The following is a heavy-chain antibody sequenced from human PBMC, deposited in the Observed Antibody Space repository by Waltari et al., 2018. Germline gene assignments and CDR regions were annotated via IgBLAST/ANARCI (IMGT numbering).Heavy chain of an antibody. J-gene: IGHJ3*02. CDR2: IYYSGTT. Sequence: QLQLQESGPGLVKPSETLSLTCTVSGCSIRSSSYYWGWIRQPPGKGREWIGSIYYSGTTDYNPSLKSLVTISVDTSKNQFSLKLSSVTAADTAVYYCARHVRGSQTEDAFDIWGQGTMVTVSS. CDR3: ARHVRGSQTEDAFDI. CDR1: GCSIRSSSYY. D-gene: IGHD3-10*02. V-gene: IGHV4-39*07.